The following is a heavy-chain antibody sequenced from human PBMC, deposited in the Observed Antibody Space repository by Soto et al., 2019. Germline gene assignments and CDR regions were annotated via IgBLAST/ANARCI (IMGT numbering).Heavy chain of an antibody. J-gene: IGHJ4*02. Sequence: SETLSLTCTVSGGSVNTFYWSWVRQPAGKGLEWIGRIFSSGSTSFNPSLESRVAMSVDTSKNHFSLNLSSVTAADMAVYYCAREGSYSAYNFAHGIQLWSFDFWGQGALVTVSS. D-gene: IGHD5-12*01. CDR1: GGSVNTFY. CDR2: IFSSGST. CDR3: AREGSYSAYNFAHGIQLWSFDF. V-gene: IGHV4-4*07.